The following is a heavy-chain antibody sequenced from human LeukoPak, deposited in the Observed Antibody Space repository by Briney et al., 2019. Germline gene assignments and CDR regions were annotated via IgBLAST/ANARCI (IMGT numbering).Heavy chain of an antibody. J-gene: IGHJ6*03. CDR2: IYYSGST. Sequence: PSQTLSLTCTVSGGSISSGDYYWSWIRQPPGKGLEWIGYIYYSGSTYYNPSLKSRVTISVDTSKNQFSLKLSSVTAADTAVYYCARISHCSSTSRYSYYYMDVWGKGTTVTVSS. D-gene: IGHD2-2*02. V-gene: IGHV4-30-4*08. CDR3: ARISHCSSTSRYSYYYMDV. CDR1: GGSISSGDYY.